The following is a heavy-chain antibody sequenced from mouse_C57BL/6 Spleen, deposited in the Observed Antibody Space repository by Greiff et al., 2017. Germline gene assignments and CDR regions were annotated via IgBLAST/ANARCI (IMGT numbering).Heavy chain of an antibody. J-gene: IGHJ3*01. CDR2: ISDGGSYT. V-gene: IGHV5-4*03. CDR1: GFTFSSYA. CDR3: ARVDYDEGFAY. D-gene: IGHD2-4*01. Sequence: DVKLVESGGGLVKPGGSLKLSCAASGFTFSSYAMSWVRQTPDKRLEWVATISDGGSYTYYPDNVKGRFTISRDNAKNNLYLQMSHLKAEDTAMYYCARVDYDEGFAYWGQGTLVTVSA.